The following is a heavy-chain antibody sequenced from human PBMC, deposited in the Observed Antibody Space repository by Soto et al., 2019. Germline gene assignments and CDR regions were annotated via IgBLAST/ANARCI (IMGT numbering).Heavy chain of an antibody. Sequence: QEQLVQSGAEVKKPGASVKVSCKASGYTFTNYEISWVRQATGQGLEWMGWMNPGSGNTGYAHKFQGRVTMTRNISISTAYMELSRLGSDATAIYYCARMASSGSLNWFDPWGQGTLVSVSS. V-gene: IGHV1-8*01. J-gene: IGHJ5*02. CDR1: GYTFTNYE. CDR3: ARMASSGSLNWFDP. CDR2: MNPGSGNT. D-gene: IGHD3-10*01.